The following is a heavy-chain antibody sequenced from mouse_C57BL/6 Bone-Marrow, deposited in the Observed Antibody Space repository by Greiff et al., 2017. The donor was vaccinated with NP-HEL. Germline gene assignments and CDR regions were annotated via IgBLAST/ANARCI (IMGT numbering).Heavy chain of an antibody. CDR1: GYTFTDYY. CDR2: INPYNGGT. CDR3: ARRFPHY. J-gene: IGHJ2*01. V-gene: IGHV1-19*01. Sequence: VHVKQSGPVLVKPGASVKMSCKASGYTFTDYYMNWVKQSHGKSLEWIGVINPYNGGTSYNQKFKGKATLTVDKSSSTAYMELNSLTSEDSAVYYCARRFPHYWGQGTTLTVSS.